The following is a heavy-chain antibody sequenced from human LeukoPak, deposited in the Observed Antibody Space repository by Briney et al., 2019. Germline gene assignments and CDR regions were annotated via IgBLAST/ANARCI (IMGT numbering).Heavy chain of an antibody. CDR1: GGTFSIYA. Sequence: SVKVSCKASGGTFSIYAISWVRQAPGQGLEWMGGIIPIFGTANYAQKFQGRVTITADESTSTAYMELSSLRSEDTAVYYCARDRDYYDSSGYYWGAFDIWGQGTMVTVSS. V-gene: IGHV1-69*13. CDR2: IIPIFGTA. CDR3: ARDRDYYDSSGYYWGAFDI. J-gene: IGHJ3*02. D-gene: IGHD3-22*01.